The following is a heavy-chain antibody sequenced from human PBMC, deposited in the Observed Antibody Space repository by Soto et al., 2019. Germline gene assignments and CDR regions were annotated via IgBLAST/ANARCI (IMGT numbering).Heavy chain of an antibody. V-gene: IGHV1-18*01. CDR2: ISTDNGNT. CDR1: GYTFTRYG. J-gene: IGHJ3*01. CDR3: ARHVGSGWSGDAVDF. D-gene: IGHD6-19*01. Sequence: QVQLVQSGAEVKKSGASGKVSCKASGYTFTRYGISWVRQAPGQGLEWMGRISTDNGNTTYAQQLQGRFTMTTDTHTSTDYMEQRRLKSDDTARYYRARHVGSGWSGDAVDFWGQGPIVTVS.